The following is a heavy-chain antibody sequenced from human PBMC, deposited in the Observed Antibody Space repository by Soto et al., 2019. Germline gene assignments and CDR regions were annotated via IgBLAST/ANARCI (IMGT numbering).Heavy chain of an antibody. V-gene: IGHV1-69*01. Sequence: QVQLVQSGAEVKEPGSSVRVSCKASGGTFDNFIMNWVRQTPGQGLEWMGGIVPMLGTPTYAEKFKFRVTISATGSTRTMSMEVRILRPEATAIYYCTMNATHSSSLRPYSGMDVWGQGTTASVSS. D-gene: IGHD1-1*01. J-gene: IGHJ6*02. CDR3: TMNATHSSSLRPYSGMDV. CDR2: IVPMLGTP. CDR1: GGTFDNFI.